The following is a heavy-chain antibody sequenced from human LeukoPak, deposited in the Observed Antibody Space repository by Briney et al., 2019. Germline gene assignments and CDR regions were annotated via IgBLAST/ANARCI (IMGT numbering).Heavy chain of an antibody. V-gene: IGHV3-23*01. CDR1: GFTFSSYA. CDR2: ISGSGGST. CDR3: AKDPGYCSSTSCPPYYYYGMDV. D-gene: IGHD2-2*01. J-gene: IGHJ6*02. Sequence: GGSLRLSCAASGFTFSSYAMSWVRQAPGKGLEWVSAISGSGGSTYYADSVKGRFTISRDNSKNTLYLQMNSLRAEDTAVYYCAKDPGYCSSTSCPPYYYYGMDVWGQGTMVTVSS.